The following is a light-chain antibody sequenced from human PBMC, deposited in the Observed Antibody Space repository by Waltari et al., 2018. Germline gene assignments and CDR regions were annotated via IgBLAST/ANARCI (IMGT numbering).Light chain of an antibody. CDR2: AAS. CDR3: QQSYSTPFT. CDR1: QSISSY. J-gene: IGKJ4*01. Sequence: IQMTQSPSSLSASVGDRVTITCRASQSISSYLNWYQQKPGKAPKLLIYAASSLHSGVPSRFSCSGSGTDFTLTISSLQPEDFATYYCQQSYSTPFTFSGGTKVEIK. V-gene: IGKV1-39*01.